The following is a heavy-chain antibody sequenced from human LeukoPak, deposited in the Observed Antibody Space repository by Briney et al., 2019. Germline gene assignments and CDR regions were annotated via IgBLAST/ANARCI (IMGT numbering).Heavy chain of an antibody. CDR2: IGTAGDT. Sequence: GGSLRLSCAASGFTFSDYDMHWVRQATGNGLEWVSAIGTAGDTYYTGSVKGRFTISRENAKNSLYLQMNSLRAGDTAVYYCVRVAKERVGGVYYFDYWGQGTPVTVSS. CDR3: VRVAKERVGGVYYFDY. V-gene: IGHV3-13*01. D-gene: IGHD1-1*01. J-gene: IGHJ4*02. CDR1: GFTFSDYD.